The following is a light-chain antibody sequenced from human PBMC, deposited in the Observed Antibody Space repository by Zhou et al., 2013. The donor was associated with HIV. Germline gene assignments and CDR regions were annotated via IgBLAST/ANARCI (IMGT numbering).Light chain of an antibody. V-gene: IGKV3-11*01. J-gene: IGKJ2*04. CDR3: QQRSNLGPMCS. Sequence: EIVLTQSPATLSLSPGERATLSCRASQSVSSYLAWYQQKPGQAPRLLIYDASNRATGIPARFSGSGSGTDFTLTISSLEPEDFAVYYCQQRSNLGPMCSFGQGTKLEIK. CDR2: DAS. CDR1: QSVSSY.